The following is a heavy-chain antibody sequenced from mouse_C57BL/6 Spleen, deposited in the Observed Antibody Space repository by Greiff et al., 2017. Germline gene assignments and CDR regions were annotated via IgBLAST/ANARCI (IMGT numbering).Heavy chain of an antibody. V-gene: IGHV1-52*01. J-gene: IGHJ4*01. CDR3: ARNNYGSRGYAMDY. D-gene: IGHD1-1*01. CDR2: IYPSDSET. CDR1: GYTFTSYW. Sequence: QVQLQQPGAELVRPGSSVKLSCKASGYTFTSYWMHLVKQRPIQGLEWIGNIYPSDSETLYNPTFKDKATCTVDKSSSTAYMQLSSLTSEESAVYYCARNNYGSRGYAMDYCGQRTSVTVS.